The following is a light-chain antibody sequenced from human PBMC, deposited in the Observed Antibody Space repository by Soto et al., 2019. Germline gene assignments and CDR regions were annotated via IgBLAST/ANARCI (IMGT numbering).Light chain of an antibody. CDR1: QGIGSW. Sequence: DIQMTQSPSSVSVSVGDRVTITCRASQGIGSWLAWYQQKPGKAPKLLIYGASSLQSGVPLRFSGSGSGTDFTLTISSLQPEDFATYYCRQANSFPWMFGQGTKVEIK. CDR3: RQANSFPWM. V-gene: IGKV1-12*01. J-gene: IGKJ1*01. CDR2: GAS.